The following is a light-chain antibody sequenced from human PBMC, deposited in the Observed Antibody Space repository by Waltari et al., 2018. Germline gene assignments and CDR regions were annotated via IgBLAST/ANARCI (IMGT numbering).Light chain of an antibody. Sequence: QSALTPPAPVSGSPGQSITIPCAGPSSDVGSYNFVSWYQQQPDKAPTLMIYDVTYRPSGVSNRFSGSKSGNTASLTISGLQAEDEADYYCNSYTSRGTHVFGTGTKVTVL. J-gene: IGLJ1*01. CDR2: DVT. CDR1: SSDVGSYNF. V-gene: IGLV2-14*01. CDR3: NSYTSRGTHV.